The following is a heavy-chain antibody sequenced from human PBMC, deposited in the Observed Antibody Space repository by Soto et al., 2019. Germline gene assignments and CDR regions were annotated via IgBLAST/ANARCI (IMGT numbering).Heavy chain of an antibody. CDR3: VGSGSYTD. Sequence: EVHLVESGGGLVQPGGSLRLSCVVSGFRFSDYWMSWVRQAPGKGLELVANINPDGSQERYMDSVKGRFTVSRDNAKNSMYLQLNSLRAEDTALYYCVGSGSYTDWGQGTLVTVSS. CDR2: INPDGSQE. D-gene: IGHD3-10*01. V-gene: IGHV3-7*03. CDR1: GFRFSDYW. J-gene: IGHJ4*02.